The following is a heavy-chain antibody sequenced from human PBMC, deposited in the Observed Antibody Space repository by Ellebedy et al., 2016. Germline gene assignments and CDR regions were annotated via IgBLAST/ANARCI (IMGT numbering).Heavy chain of an antibody. Sequence: GGSLRLXCAASGFTFSSYAMSWVRQAPGKGLEWVATIVNSGRETYYADPLKGRFTISRDNAMNSLYLQMDSLTVEDTAVYYCTRDGSEWSRDYWGQGTLVTVSS. CDR2: IVNSGRET. CDR3: TRDGSEWSRDY. CDR1: GFTFSSYA. D-gene: IGHD2-8*01. J-gene: IGHJ4*02. V-gene: IGHV3-21*06.